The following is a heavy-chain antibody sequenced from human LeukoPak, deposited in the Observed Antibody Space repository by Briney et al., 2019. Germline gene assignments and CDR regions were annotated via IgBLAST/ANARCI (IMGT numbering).Heavy chain of an antibody. CDR3: ARDLSGISYFDY. D-gene: IGHD1-26*01. CDR1: GFTFSSYA. CDR2: ISYDGSNK. J-gene: IGHJ4*02. V-gene: IGHV3-30-3*01. Sequence: GRSLRLSCAASGFTFSSYAMHWVRQAPGKGLEWVAVISYDGSNKYYEDSVKGRFTISRDNSKSTLYLQMNSLRAEDTAVYYCARDLSGISYFDYWGQGTLVTVSS.